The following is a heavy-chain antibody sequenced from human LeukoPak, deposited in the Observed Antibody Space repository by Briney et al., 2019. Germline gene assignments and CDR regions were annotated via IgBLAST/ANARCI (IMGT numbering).Heavy chain of an antibody. CDR2: ISSSSYI. CDR3: ARDLNSSSDWFDP. Sequence: GGSLRLSCAASGFTFSSYSMNWVRQAPGKGLEWVSSISSSSYIYYADSVKGRFTISRDNAKNSLYLQMNSLRAEDTAVYYCARDLNSSSDWFDPWGQGTLVTVSS. CDR1: GFTFSSYS. V-gene: IGHV3-21*01. D-gene: IGHD6-13*01. J-gene: IGHJ5*02.